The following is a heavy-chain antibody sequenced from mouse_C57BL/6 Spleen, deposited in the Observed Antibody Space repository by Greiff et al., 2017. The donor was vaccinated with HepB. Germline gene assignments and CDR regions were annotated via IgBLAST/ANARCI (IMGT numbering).Heavy chain of an antibody. CDR1: GYTFTSYW. CDR3: ARWRDSSGSSSVNWYFDG. D-gene: IGHD1-1*01. CDR2: IDPSDSET. Sequence: QVQLQQPGAELVRPGSSVKLSCEASGYTFTSYWMHWVKQSPIQGLEWIGNIDPSDSETHYNQKVKDNATLTVDKSTSTAYLQLSSLTSEDSAVYYCARWRDSSGSSSVNWYFDGWGTGTTVT. V-gene: IGHV1-52*01. J-gene: IGHJ1*03.